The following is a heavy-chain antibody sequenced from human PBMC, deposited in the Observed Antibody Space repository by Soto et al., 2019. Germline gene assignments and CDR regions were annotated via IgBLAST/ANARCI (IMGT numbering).Heavy chain of an antibody. J-gene: IGHJ5*02. Sequence: SETLSLTCTVSGGAVSSGTYYWSWIRQPPGKGLEWIGHIYFTGSTNYNPSPKSRVTMSLDTSRNQFSLKLSSVTAADTAVYYCTRGPPRVQWFDPWGLGTLVTVS. CDR2: IYFTGST. V-gene: IGHV4-61*01. CDR1: GGAVSSGTYY. CDR3: TRGPPRVQWFDP.